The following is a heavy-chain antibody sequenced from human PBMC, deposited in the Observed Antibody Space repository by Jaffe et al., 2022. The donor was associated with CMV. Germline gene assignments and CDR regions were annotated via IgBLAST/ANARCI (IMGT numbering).Heavy chain of an antibody. V-gene: IGHV3-11*06. CDR3: ARDRLGYSGYVDPFEVHP. J-gene: IGHJ5*02. Sequence: QVQLVESGGGLVKPGGSLRLSCAASGFTFSDYYMSWIRQAPGKGLEWVSYISSSSSYTNYADSVKGRFTISRDNAKNSLYLQMNSLRAEDTAVYYCARDRLGYSGYVDPFEVHPWGQGTLVTVSS. D-gene: IGHD5-12*01. CDR2: ISSSSSYT. CDR1: GFTFSDYY.